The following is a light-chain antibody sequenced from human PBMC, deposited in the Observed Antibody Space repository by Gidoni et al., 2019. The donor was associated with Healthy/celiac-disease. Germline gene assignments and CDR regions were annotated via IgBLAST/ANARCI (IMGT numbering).Light chain of an antibody. Sequence: SYVLTQPPSVSVAPGQTARITCGGNTIGSKSLHWYPHKQGQAPVLVVYDDSDRPSGIPERFSGSNSGNTATLTISRVEAGDEADYYCQVWDSSSDHVVFGGGTKLTVL. CDR3: QVWDSSSDHVV. CDR2: DDS. V-gene: IGLV3-21*02. CDR1: TIGSKS. J-gene: IGLJ2*01.